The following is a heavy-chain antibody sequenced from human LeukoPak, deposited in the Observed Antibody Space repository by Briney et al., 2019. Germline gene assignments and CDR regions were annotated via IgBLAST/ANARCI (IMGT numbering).Heavy chain of an antibody. D-gene: IGHD2-8*02. CDR1: GFTYANYA. Sequence: PGGSLRLSCVASGFTYANYAMNWVRQAPGKRLERVASITGTGGRGGIYYADSVKGRFTISRDNSKNTLFLQMSSLRAEDTAVYHCAKGDRGHCTGVKCYPFDYWGQGTVVTVSS. J-gene: IGHJ4*02. CDR2: ITGTGGRGGI. CDR3: AKGDRGHCTGVKCYPFDY. V-gene: IGHV3-23*01.